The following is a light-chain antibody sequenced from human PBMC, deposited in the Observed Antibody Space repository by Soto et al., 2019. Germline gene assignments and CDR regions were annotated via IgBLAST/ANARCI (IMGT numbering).Light chain of an antibody. CDR2: DAS. V-gene: IGKV1-5*01. CDR3: QQYQTYST. J-gene: IGKJ5*01. CDR1: QRISYY. Sequence: IQKTQSPSSLSASLGYRVDFTFRASQRISYYLNWFQQKPGKAPKLLIYDASSLGSGVPSRFSGSGSGTEFTLTISSLQPDDFATYFCQQYQTYSTFGQGTRLEIK.